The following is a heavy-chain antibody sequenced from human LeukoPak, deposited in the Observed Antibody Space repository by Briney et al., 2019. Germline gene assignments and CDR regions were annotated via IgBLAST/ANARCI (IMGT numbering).Heavy chain of an antibody. Sequence: SETLSLTCTVSGGSISRYYWSWIRQSPGRGLDLIAYIYYSGTTNYNPSLESRVTISVDTSKSQFSLKLNSVTAADTAVYYCAGGGYCSRASCFARLFDFWGQGALVTVSS. D-gene: IGHD2-2*01. J-gene: IGHJ4*02. CDR2: IYYSGTT. CDR1: GGSISRYY. CDR3: AGGGYCSRASCFARLFDF. V-gene: IGHV4-59*01.